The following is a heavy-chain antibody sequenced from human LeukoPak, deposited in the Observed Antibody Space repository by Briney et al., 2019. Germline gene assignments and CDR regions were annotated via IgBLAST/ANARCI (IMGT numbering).Heavy chain of an antibody. D-gene: IGHD3-10*01. J-gene: IGHJ4*02. CDR2: ISSSSSTI. V-gene: IGHV3-48*04. CDR1: GFTFSSYS. Sequence: GGSLRLSCAASGFTFSSYSMNWVRQTPGKGLEWVSYISSSSSTIYYADSVKGRFTISRDNAKNSLYLQMNSLRAEDTAVYYCARFEGLWFGELSSRDYWGQGTLVTVSS. CDR3: ARFEGLWFGELSSRDY.